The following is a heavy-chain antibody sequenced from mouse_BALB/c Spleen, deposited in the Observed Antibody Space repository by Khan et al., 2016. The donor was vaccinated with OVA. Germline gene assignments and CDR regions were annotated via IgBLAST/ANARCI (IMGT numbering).Heavy chain of an antibody. Sequence: QIQLLQSGPEVKKPGETVKLSCTASGYTFTNYGMNWMKQAPGQGLKWMVWINTHTGESTYADDFKGRFAFSLETSANPSYLHINNLKTEDTATYFGARILSVFFDYGGKGTTLTVSS. CDR3: ARILSVFFDY. V-gene: IGHV9-3-1*01. J-gene: IGHJ2*01. CDR1: GYTFTNYG. D-gene: IGHD6-2*01. CDR2: INTHTGES.